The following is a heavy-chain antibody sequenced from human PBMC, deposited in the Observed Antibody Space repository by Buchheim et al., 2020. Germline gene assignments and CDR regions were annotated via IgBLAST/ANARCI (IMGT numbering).Heavy chain of an antibody. V-gene: IGHV3-21*01. CDR1: GFTFSSYS. J-gene: IGHJ4*02. CDR3: ARDGVVVTGYLYYFDY. CDR2: ISSSSSYI. Sequence: EVQLVESGGGLVKPGGSLRLSCAASGFTFSSYSMNWVRQAPGKGLEWVSSISSSSSYIYYADSVKGRFTISRDNAKNSLYLQMNSLRAEETAVYYCARDGVVVTGYLYYFDYWGQGTL. D-gene: IGHD2-21*02.